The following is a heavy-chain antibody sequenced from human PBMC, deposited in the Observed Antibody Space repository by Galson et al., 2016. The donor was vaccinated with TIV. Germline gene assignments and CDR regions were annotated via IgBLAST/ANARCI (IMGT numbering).Heavy chain of an antibody. V-gene: IGHV6-1*01. CDR2: TYYRSKWYN. Sequence: CAISGDSVSSHSAWNWIRQSPSRGLEWLGRTYYRSKWYNDYALSVKSRITINPDTSKNQFSLQLNSMTPEDTAVYYCARDRTLPGCYYNGMDVWGQGTTVTVSS. CDR1: GDSVSSHSA. D-gene: IGHD6-19*01. CDR3: ARDRTLPGCYYNGMDV. J-gene: IGHJ6*02.